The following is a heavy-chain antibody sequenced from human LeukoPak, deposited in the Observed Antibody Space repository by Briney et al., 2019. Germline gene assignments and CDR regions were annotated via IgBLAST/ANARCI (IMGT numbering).Heavy chain of an antibody. J-gene: IGHJ4*02. CDR1: GFAFNFYT. D-gene: IGHD5-18*01. CDR3: ARVATSMVLGY. Sequence: GGSLRLSCAASGFAFNFYTMNWVRQAPGKGLEWVSGISGSGGSTYYADSVKGRFTISRDNSKNTLYLQMNSLRAADTAIYYCARVATSMVLGYWGQGTLVTVSS. V-gene: IGHV3-23*01. CDR2: ISGSGGST.